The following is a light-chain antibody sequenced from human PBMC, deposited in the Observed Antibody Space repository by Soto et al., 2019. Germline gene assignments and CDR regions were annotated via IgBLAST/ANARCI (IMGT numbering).Light chain of an antibody. CDR3: QQYDGYLFT. J-gene: IGKJ3*01. V-gene: IGKV1-5*03. CDR2: KAS. Sequence: DIPMTQSPSTLSASVGDRVTITCRASQSVSSWLAWYQQKPGKAPKLLIYKASTLESGVPSRFSGSGSGTEFTLTISSLQPDDFATYYCQQYDGYLFTFGPGTTVDIK. CDR1: QSVSSW.